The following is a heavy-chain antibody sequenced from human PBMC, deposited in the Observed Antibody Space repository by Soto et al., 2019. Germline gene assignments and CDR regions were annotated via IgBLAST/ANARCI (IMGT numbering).Heavy chain of an antibody. Sequence: SLRLSGASSRFTVNSSGMPWFCQAPGKGLEWVTAIGGGGSKKYYVDSVKGRFTISRDNSKNTLYLQMTSPRAEDTAVYYCAKDSESYFWSGYSLSSRWFEPWGQGTLVTVSS. CDR1: RFTVNSSG. V-gene: IGHV3-33*06. CDR2: IGGGGSKK. CDR3: AKDSESYFWSGYSLSSRWFEP. D-gene: IGHD3-3*01. J-gene: IGHJ5*02.